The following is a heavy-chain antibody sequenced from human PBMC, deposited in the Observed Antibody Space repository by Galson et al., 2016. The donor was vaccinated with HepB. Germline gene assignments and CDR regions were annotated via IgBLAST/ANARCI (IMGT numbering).Heavy chain of an antibody. D-gene: IGHD1-1*01. CDR2: VSGSGDSA. V-gene: IGHV3-23*01. Sequence: SLRLSCAASGFTISSWYMNWVRQAPGKGLEWAAGVSGSGDSAFYAGSVEGRCTSARDNCHNTLYLQLTSLRAEVTAVYYCVKRNWDGGGGYGGQGTLVTISS. CDR1: GFTISSWY. J-gene: IGHJ4*02. CDR3: VKRNWDGGGGY.